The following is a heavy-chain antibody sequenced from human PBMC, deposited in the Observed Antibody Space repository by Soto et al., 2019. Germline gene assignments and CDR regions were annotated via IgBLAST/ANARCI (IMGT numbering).Heavy chain of an antibody. CDR1: GDSVSSNSAA. CDR3: ARVASYSSSPRAGYLFDY. V-gene: IGHV6-1*01. D-gene: IGHD6-13*01. J-gene: IGHJ4*02. Sequence: SQTLSLTCAISGDSVSSNSAAWNWIRQSPSRGLEWLGRTYYRSKWYNDYAVSVKSRITINPDTSKNRFSLQLNSVTPEDTAVYYCARVASYSSSPRAGYLFDYWGQGTLVTVSS. CDR2: TYYRSKWYN.